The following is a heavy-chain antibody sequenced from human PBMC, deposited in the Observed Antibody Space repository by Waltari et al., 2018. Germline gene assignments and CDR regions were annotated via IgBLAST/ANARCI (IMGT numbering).Heavy chain of an antibody. CDR1: GFTFSSYG. CDR3: AKDRSYDFWSGYHPFDY. CDR2: IRYDGSNK. V-gene: IGHV3-30*02. Sequence: VQLVESGGGVVQPGGSLRLSCAASGFTFSSYGMHWVRQAPGKGLEWVAFIRYDGSNKYYADSVKGRFTISRDNSKNTLYLQMNSLRAEDTAVYYCAKDRSYDFWSGYHPFDYWGQGTLVIVSS. J-gene: IGHJ4*02. D-gene: IGHD3-3*01.